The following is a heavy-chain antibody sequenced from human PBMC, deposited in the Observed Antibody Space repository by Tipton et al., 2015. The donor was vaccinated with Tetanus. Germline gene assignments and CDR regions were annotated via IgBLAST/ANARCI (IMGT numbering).Heavy chain of an antibody. CDR1: GFTSESHY. D-gene: IGHD2-21*01. V-gene: IGHV3-23*01. CDR3: ATDGLPRGFVMVEATTQKYFRH. Sequence: SLRLSCAASGFTSESHYMHWVRQAPGKGLVWVSSISGSGDTTYYADSVRGRFTVSRDNSKDTVYLDVRSLRDEDTAVYYCATDGLPRGFVMVEATTQKYFRHWGRGTLVTVSS. CDR2: ISGSGDTT. J-gene: IGHJ1*01.